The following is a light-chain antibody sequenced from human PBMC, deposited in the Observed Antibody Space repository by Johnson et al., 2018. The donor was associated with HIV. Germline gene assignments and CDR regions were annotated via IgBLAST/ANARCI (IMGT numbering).Light chain of an antibody. CDR3: ATWDTSLSTGGV. J-gene: IGLJ1*01. CDR2: ENN. V-gene: IGLV1-51*01. Sequence: QSVLTQPPSVSAAPGQKVTISCSGRSSNIANNYVSWYQQFPGEAPKLLIYENNKRPSGIPDRFSGSKSDASATLAITGLQTGDEADYYCATWDTSLSTGGVFGTGTKVTVL. CDR1: SSNIANNY.